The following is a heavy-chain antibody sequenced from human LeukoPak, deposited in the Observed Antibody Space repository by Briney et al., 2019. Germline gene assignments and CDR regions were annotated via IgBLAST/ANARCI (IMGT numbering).Heavy chain of an antibody. CDR1: GYTFTGCY. J-gene: IGHJ4*02. CDR3: AGTARADLTGEDY. D-gene: IGHD7-27*01. Sequence: ASVKVSCKASGYTFTGCYMHWVRQAPGQGLEWMGWINPNSGGTNYAQKFQGRVTMTRDASISPANIELSRLRSDDTAVYYCAGTARADLTGEDYWGQGTLVTVSS. CDR2: INPNSGGT. V-gene: IGHV1-2*02.